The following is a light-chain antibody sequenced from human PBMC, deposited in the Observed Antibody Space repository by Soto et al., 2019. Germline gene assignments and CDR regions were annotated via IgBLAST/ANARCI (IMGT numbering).Light chain of an antibody. CDR2: GNT. CDR3: QSYDSSLSAVV. Sequence: QLVLTQPPSVSGAPGQRVTISCTGSSSNIGATYHVHWYQQLPGTAPKLLIYGNTNRPSGVPDRFSGSKSGTSASLAITGLQAEDEADYYCQSYDSSLSAVVFGGGTKLTVL. CDR1: SSNIGATYH. V-gene: IGLV1-40*01. J-gene: IGLJ2*01.